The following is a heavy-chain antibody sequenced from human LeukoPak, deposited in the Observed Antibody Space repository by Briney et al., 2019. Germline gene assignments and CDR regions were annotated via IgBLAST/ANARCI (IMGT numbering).Heavy chain of an antibody. CDR1: GGSISSSSYY. Sequence: SETLSLTCTVSGGSISSSSYYWGWIRQPPGKGLEWIGNIYYSGSTYYNPSLKSRVTISVDTSKNQFSLKLSSVTAADTAVYYCASWYPTTYYFDYWGQGTLVTVSS. CDR3: ASWYPTTYYFDY. CDR2: IYYSGST. J-gene: IGHJ4*02. D-gene: IGHD6-13*01. V-gene: IGHV4-39*01.